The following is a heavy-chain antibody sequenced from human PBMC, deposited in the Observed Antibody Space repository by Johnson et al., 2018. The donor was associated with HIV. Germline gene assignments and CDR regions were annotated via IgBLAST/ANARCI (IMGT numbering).Heavy chain of an antibody. CDR2: IRYDGSNK. Sequence: VQLVESGGGVVQPGRSLRLSCAASGFTFSRCGMHWVRQAPGKGLEWVAFIRYDGSNKYYADSVKGRFTISRDNSKNTLYLQMNSLRAEDTAVYYCAKDLDYYDSSTYAFDIWGQGTMVTVSS. D-gene: IGHD3-22*01. J-gene: IGHJ3*02. V-gene: IGHV3-30*02. CDR1: GFTFSRCG. CDR3: AKDLDYYDSSTYAFDI.